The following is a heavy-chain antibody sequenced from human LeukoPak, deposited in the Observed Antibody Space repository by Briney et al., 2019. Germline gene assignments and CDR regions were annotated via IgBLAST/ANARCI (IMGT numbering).Heavy chain of an antibody. CDR1: GFTFSSYS. CDR2: ISSSSSYI. Sequence: PGGSLRLSCAASGFTFSSYSMNWVRQAPGKGLEWVSSISSSSSYIYYADSVKGRFTISRDNAKNSLYLQMNSLRAEDTAVYYCARVHSSSSDAFDYWGQGTLVTVSS. CDR3: ARVHSSSSDAFDY. D-gene: IGHD6-6*01. V-gene: IGHV3-21*01. J-gene: IGHJ4*02.